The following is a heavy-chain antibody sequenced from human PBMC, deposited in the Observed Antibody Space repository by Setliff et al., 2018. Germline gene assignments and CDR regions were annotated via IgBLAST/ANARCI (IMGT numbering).Heavy chain of an antibody. D-gene: IGHD6-19*01. V-gene: IGHV1-2*02. Sequence: ASVQVSCKAFGYTFTGHHLHWVRQAPGQGLEWMGWINPNSGGTNYAQKLQGRVTMTRDTSISTAYMELSRLRSDDTAMYYCARDLIAVAATTAFDIWGQGTMVTVSS. CDR1: GYTFTGHH. CDR3: ARDLIAVAATTAFDI. CDR2: INPNSGGT. J-gene: IGHJ3*02.